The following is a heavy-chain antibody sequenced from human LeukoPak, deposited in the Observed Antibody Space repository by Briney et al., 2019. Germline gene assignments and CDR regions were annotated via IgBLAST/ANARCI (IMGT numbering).Heavy chain of an antibody. CDR3: ARGAGSSWFAY. J-gene: IGHJ5*01. Sequence: GGSLRLSCAASGLTLSSQNMNWVRQAPGKGREWLAYISSSSGTIYYADSVKGRFTISRDNAKNSLYLQMNSLRAEDTAVYYCARGAGSSWFAYWGQGTLVTVSS. D-gene: IGHD6-13*01. CDR2: ISSSSGTI. V-gene: IGHV3-48*04. CDR1: GLTLSSQN.